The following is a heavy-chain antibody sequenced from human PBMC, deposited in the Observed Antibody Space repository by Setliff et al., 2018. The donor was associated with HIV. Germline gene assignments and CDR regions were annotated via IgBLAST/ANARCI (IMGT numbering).Heavy chain of an antibody. J-gene: IGHJ4*01. D-gene: IGHD3-3*01. Sequence: SVKVSCKVSGGTFSDYAVTWVRQAPGQGLEWMGGVIPVFGTGNYAQKFQGRVTITTDESTRTAYMELRSLRSEDTAVYYCARVPSPFVQEGYFDDWGQGALVTVS. CDR2: VIPVFGTG. CDR3: ARVPSPFVQEGYFDD. V-gene: IGHV1-69*05. CDR1: GGTFSDYA.